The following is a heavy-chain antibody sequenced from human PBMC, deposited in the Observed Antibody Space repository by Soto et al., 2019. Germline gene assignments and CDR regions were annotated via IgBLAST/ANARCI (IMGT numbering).Heavy chain of an antibody. CDR2: IYYSGST. D-gene: IGHD1-1*01. J-gene: IGHJ4*02. CDR3: ARLHVQQLPGQYYFDY. V-gene: IGHV4-39*01. CDR1: GGSISSSSYY. Sequence: KPSETLSLTCTVSGGSISSSSYYWGWIRQPPGKGLEWIGSIYYSGSTYYNPSLKSRVTISVDTSKNQFSLKLSSVTAADTAVYYCARLHVQQLPGQYYFDYWGQGTLVTVSS.